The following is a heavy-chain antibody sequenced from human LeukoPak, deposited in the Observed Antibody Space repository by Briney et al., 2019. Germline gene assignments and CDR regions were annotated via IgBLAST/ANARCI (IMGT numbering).Heavy chain of an antibody. CDR3: ARGPPTDYYDSSGFYYVFDY. D-gene: IGHD3-22*01. Sequence: ETLSLTCAVYGGSFSGYYWSWIRQPPGKGLEWTGEINHSGSTNYNPSLKSRVTISVDTSKSQFSLKLSSVTAADTAVYFCARGPPTDYYDSSGFYYVFDYWGQGTLVTVSS. V-gene: IGHV4-34*01. J-gene: IGHJ4*02. CDR1: GGSFSGYY. CDR2: INHSGST.